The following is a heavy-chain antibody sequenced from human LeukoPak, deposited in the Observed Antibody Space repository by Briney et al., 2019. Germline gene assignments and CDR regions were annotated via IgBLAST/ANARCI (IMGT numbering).Heavy chain of an antibody. CDR3: ARDRLEDYGDYFTQYFQH. V-gene: IGHV3-21*01. Sequence: GGSLRLSCAASGFTFSSYSMNWVRQAPGKGLEWVSSISSSSSYIYYADSVKGRFTISRDNSKNTLYLQMNSLRAEDTAVYYCARDRLEDYGDYFTQYFQHWGQGTLVTVSS. CDR2: ISSSSSYI. J-gene: IGHJ1*01. D-gene: IGHD4-17*01. CDR1: GFTFSSYS.